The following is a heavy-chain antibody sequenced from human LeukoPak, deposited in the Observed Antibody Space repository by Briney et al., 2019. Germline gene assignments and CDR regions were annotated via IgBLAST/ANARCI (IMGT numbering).Heavy chain of an antibody. CDR1: GFTFSSYT. D-gene: IGHD6-19*01. Sequence: PGGSLRLSCAASGFTFSSYTMNWVRQAPGKGLEWVSSISSSSSYIYYADSVKGRFTISRDSAQNSLFLQMNSLRAEDTAVYYCARDAQWLVPEGYYYYMDVWGKGTTVTVSS. J-gene: IGHJ6*03. V-gene: IGHV3-21*01. CDR2: ISSSSSYI. CDR3: ARDAQWLVPEGYYYYMDV.